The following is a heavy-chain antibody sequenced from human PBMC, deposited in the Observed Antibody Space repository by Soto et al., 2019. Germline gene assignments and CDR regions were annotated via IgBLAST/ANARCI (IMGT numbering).Heavy chain of an antibody. CDR3: ATAYYYDSSGPRAFDI. Sequence: GASVKVSCKASVGTISSNAISSVRPDPGQGLEWMGGIIPIFGTANYAQKFQGRVTITADESTSTAYMELSSLRSEDTAVYYCATAYYYDSSGPRAFDIWGQGTMVTVSS. CDR2: IIPIFGTA. D-gene: IGHD3-22*01. V-gene: IGHV1-69*13. CDR1: VGTISSNA. J-gene: IGHJ3*02.